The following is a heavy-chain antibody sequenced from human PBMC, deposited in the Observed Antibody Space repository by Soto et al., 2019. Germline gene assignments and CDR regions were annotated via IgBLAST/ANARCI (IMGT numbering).Heavy chain of an antibody. CDR2: IIPILGIA. Sequence: GASVKVSCKASGGTFSSYTISWVRQAPGQGLEWMGRIIPILGIANYAQKFQGRVTITADKSTSTAYMELSSLRSEDTAVYYCARDKEDGDYDYYSYMDVWGKGTTVTVSS. CDR1: GGTFSSYT. D-gene: IGHD4-17*01. J-gene: IGHJ6*03. CDR3: ARDKEDGDYDYYSYMDV. V-gene: IGHV1-69*04.